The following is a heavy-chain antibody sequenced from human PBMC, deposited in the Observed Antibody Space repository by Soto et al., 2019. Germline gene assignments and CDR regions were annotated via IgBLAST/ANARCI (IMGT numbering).Heavy chain of an antibody. D-gene: IGHD6-13*01. J-gene: IGHJ6*02. CDR1: GGSISNYY. V-gene: IGHV4-59*12. Sequence: SETLSLTCTVSGGSISNYYWSWIRQPPGKELEWIGYIYSSGRTNYNPSLKSRVTISVDTSKKQLSLKLSSVTAADTAVYYCARDSRTAGQLVPHYYYGMDVWGQGTTVTVSS. CDR3: ARDSRTAGQLVPHYYYGMDV. CDR2: IYSSGRT.